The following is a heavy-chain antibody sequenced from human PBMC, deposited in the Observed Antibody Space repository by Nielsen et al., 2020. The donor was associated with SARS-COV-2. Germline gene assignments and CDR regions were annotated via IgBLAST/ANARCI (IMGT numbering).Heavy chain of an antibody. CDR1: GFTFDDYS. CDR3: TKDNVIVAAGSGAFDL. CDR2: ISWNSGGI. Sequence: GGSLRLSCAASGFTFDDYSMHWVRQVPGKGLEWVSGISWNSGGIGYADSVKGRFTISRDNAKNLLYLQMDSLRTEDTALYYCTKDNVIVAAGSGAFDLWGQGTMVTVSS. J-gene: IGHJ3*01. D-gene: IGHD1-26*01. V-gene: IGHV3-9*01.